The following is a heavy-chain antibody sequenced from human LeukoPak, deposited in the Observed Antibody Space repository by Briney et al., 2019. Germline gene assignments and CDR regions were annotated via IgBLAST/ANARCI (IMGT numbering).Heavy chain of an antibody. J-gene: IGHJ4*02. CDR2: ISSNGGST. Sequence: GGSLRLSCAASGFTFSSNAMHWVRQAPGKGLEYVSAISSNGGSTYYANSVKGRFTISRDNSKNTLYLQMGSLRAEDMAVYYCARGLGRGVARGYFDYWGQGTLVTVSS. V-gene: IGHV3-64*01. CDR3: ARGLGRGVARGYFDY. D-gene: IGHD5-12*01. CDR1: GFTFSSNA.